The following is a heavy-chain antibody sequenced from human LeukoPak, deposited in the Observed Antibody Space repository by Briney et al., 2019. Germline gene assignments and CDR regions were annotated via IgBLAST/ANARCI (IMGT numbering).Heavy chain of an antibody. CDR3: AREGEYYYDTNWFDP. Sequence: GASVKVSCKASGGTFSSYAISWVRQAPGQGLGWMGGIIPIFGTANYAQKFQGRVTITADESTSTAYMELSSLRSEDTAVYYCAREGEYYYDTNWFDPWGQGTLVTVSS. V-gene: IGHV1-69*13. J-gene: IGHJ5*02. CDR1: GGTFSSYA. CDR2: IIPIFGTA. D-gene: IGHD3-22*01.